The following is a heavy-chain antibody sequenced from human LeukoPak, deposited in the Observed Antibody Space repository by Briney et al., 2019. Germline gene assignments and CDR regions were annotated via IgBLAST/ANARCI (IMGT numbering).Heavy chain of an antibody. Sequence: PGGSLRLSCAASGFTFSSYGMHWVRQAPGKGLEWVAVISYDGSNKYYADSVKGRFTISRDNSKSTLYLQMNSLRAEDTAVYYCAKGDGNYYDSSGYPGDWGQGTLVTVSS. CDR1: GFTFSSYG. CDR2: ISYDGSNK. D-gene: IGHD3-22*01. CDR3: AKGDGNYYDSSGYPGD. J-gene: IGHJ4*02. V-gene: IGHV3-30*18.